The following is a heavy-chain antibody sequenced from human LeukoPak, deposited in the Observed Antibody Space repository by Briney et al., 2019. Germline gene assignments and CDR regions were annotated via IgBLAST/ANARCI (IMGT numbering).Heavy chain of an antibody. J-gene: IGHJ6*02. Sequence: GGSLRLSCAASGFTFSDYYMSWIRQAPGKGLEWVSYISSSGSTIYYADSVKGRFTISRDNAKNSLYLQMNSLRAEDTAVYYCARVQTGGGPYYYGMDVWGQGTTVTVSS. V-gene: IGHV3-11*01. CDR1: GFTFSDYY. CDR2: ISSSGSTI. CDR3: ARVQTGGGPYYYGMDV. D-gene: IGHD1-14*01.